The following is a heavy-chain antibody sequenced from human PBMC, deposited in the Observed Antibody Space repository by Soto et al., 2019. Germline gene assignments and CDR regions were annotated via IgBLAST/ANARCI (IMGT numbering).Heavy chain of an antibody. Sequence: LRLSCAASGFTFSSYAMSWVRQAPGKGLEWVSAISGSGGSTYYADSVKGRFTISRDNSKNTLYLQMNSLRAEDTAVYYCAKVVPAAPRDYYYYGMDVWGQGTTVTVSS. CDR1: GFTFSSYA. CDR2: ISGSGGST. D-gene: IGHD2-2*01. V-gene: IGHV3-23*01. J-gene: IGHJ6*02. CDR3: AKVVPAAPRDYYYYGMDV.